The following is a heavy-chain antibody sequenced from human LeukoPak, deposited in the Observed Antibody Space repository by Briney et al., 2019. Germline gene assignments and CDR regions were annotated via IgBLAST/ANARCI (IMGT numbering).Heavy chain of an antibody. D-gene: IGHD6-13*01. J-gene: IGHJ4*02. V-gene: IGHV4-59*01. Sequence: SETLSLTCTVSGGSISSYYWSWIRQPPGKGLEWIGYIYYSGSTNYNPSLKSRVTISVDTSKNQFSLKLSSVTAADTAVYYCAREYNSSRYFDSWGQGTLVTVSS. CDR2: IYYSGST. CDR1: GGSISSYY. CDR3: AREYNSSRYFDS.